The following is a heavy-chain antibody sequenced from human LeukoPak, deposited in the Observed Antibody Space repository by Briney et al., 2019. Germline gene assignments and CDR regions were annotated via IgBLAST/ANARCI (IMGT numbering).Heavy chain of an antibody. V-gene: IGHV4-59*13. Sequence: SETLSLTWTGSGGSISSDYWSWIRQPPGKGLEWIGYIYYSGSSNYNPSLKSRVTISVDTSKNHFSLKLSSVTAADTAVYYCARDSSEMATIPGGYYYYYYMDVWGKGTTVTVSS. D-gene: IGHD5-24*01. CDR2: IYYSGSS. CDR1: GGSISSDY. J-gene: IGHJ6*03. CDR3: ARDSSEMATIPGGYYYYYYMDV.